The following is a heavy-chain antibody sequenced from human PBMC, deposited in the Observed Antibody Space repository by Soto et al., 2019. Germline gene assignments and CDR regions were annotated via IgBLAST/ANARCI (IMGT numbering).Heavy chain of an antibody. CDR3: VKDRAFRTVAGTDH. V-gene: IGHV3-23*01. CDR2: IIGSGDST. Sequence: QPGGSLRLSCTVSGFTFRSYGMNWVRQAPGGGLEWVSNIIGSGDSTSYADSVKGRFTISRDNSQNTLFLQMDSLRVEDTGTYYCVKDRAFRTVAGTDHWGQGTLVTVSS. CDR1: GFTFRSYG. J-gene: IGHJ4*02. D-gene: IGHD6-19*01.